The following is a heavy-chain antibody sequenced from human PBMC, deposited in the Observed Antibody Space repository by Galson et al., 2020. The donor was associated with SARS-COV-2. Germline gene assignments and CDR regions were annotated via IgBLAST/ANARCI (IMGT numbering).Heavy chain of an antibody. J-gene: IGHJ1*01. CDR2: IYSGGST. V-gene: IGHV3-53*01. Sequence: GESLKISCAASGFTVSSNYMSWVRQAPGKGLEWVSVIYSGGSTYYADSVKGRFTISRDDSKNTLYLQMNSLRAEDTAVYYCARVLYDSSGYAEYFQHWGQGTLVTVSS. D-gene: IGHD3-22*01. CDR3: ARVLYDSSGYAEYFQH. CDR1: GFTVSSNY.